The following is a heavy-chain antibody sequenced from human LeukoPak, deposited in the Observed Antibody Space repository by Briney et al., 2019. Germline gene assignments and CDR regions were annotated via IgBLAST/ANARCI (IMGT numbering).Heavy chain of an antibody. D-gene: IGHD5-24*01. CDR2: ISSSSSTI. Sequence: PGGSLRLSCAASGFTFSSYSMNWVRQAPGKGLEWVSYISSSSSTIYYADSVKGRFTISRDNAKNSLYLQMNSLRAEDTAVYYCARVEMATITTDFDYWGQGTLVTVSS. CDR1: GFTFSSYS. J-gene: IGHJ4*02. V-gene: IGHV3-48*01. CDR3: ARVEMATITTDFDY.